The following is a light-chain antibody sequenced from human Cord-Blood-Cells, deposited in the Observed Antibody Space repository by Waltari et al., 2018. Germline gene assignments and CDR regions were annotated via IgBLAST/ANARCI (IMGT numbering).Light chain of an antibody. Sequence: EIVLTQSPATLSLSPGERATITCRASQSVSSYLAWYQQTPGQAPSLLIYDASNRATGIPARFSCSGSGTDFTLTISSLEPEDFAVYYCQQRSNWPRTFGQGTKLEIK. CDR3: QQRSNWPRT. CDR1: QSVSSY. CDR2: DAS. J-gene: IGKJ2*01. V-gene: IGKV3-11*01.